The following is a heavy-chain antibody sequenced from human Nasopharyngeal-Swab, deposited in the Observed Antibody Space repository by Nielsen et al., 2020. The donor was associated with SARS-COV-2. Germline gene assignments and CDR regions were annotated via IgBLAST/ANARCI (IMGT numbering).Heavy chain of an antibody. CDR2: IYYSGST. Sequence: SETLSLTCTVSVGSISSYYWSWIRQPPGKGLEWIGYIYYSGSTNYNPSLKSRVTISVDTSKNQFSLKLSSVTAADTAVYYCARHVPMVTARGDAFDIWGQGTMVTVSS. CDR3: ARHVPMVTARGDAFDI. CDR1: VGSISSYY. J-gene: IGHJ3*02. D-gene: IGHD2-21*02. V-gene: IGHV4-59*08.